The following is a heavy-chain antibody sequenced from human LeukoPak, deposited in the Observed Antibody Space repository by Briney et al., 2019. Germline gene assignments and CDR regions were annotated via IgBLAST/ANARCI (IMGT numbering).Heavy chain of an antibody. CDR2: ISTYNGYA. V-gene: IGHV1-18*01. Sequence: ASVKVSCKASGYTFTSYGISWVRQAAGQGLEWMGWISTYNGYANYAQKLQGRVTMTTETSTSTAYMELRGLRSDDTGVYYCARNSSDWYGYMDVWGKGTTVTVSS. J-gene: IGHJ6*04. CDR1: GYTFTSYG. CDR3: ARNSSDWYGYMDV. D-gene: IGHD6-19*01.